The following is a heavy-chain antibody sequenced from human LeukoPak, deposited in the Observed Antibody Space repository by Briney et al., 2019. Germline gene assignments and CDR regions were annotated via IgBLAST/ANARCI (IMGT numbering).Heavy chain of an antibody. J-gene: IGHJ1*01. D-gene: IGHD1-26*01. CDR2: INHSGST. V-gene: IGHV4-34*01. CDR3: ASYSGGYRPGYFQH. Sequence: PSETLSLTCAVYGGSFSGYYWSWIRQPPGKGLEWIGEINHSGSTNYNPSLKSRVTISVDTSKNQFSLKLSSVTAADTAVYYCASYSGGYRPGYFQHWGQGTLVTVSS. CDR1: GGSFSGYY.